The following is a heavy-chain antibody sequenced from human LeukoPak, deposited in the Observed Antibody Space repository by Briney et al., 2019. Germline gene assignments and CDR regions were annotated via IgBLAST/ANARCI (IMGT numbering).Heavy chain of an antibody. J-gene: IGHJ4*02. CDR1: GFTFSKYW. Sequence: GGSLRLSCAASGFTFSKYWMQWVRQAPGKGLVWVSHINSDGSSTTYADSVKGRFTISRDNAKNTLYLQMNSLRAEDTAVYYCARADIFDYWGQGTLVTVSS. CDR3: ARADIFDY. D-gene: IGHD2-15*01. CDR2: INSDGSST. V-gene: IGHV3-74*03.